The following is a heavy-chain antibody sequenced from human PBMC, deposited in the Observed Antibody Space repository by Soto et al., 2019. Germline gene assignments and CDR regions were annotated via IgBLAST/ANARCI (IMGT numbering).Heavy chain of an antibody. Sequence: GASVKVSCKASGGTFSSYAISWVRQAPGQGLEWMGGIIPIFGTANYAQKFQGRVTITADESTSTAYMELSSLRSEDTAVYYCARDLRQIQKFKARYDYVWGSYRNWGQGTLATVSS. CDR2: IIPIFGTA. CDR3: ARDLRQIQKFKARYDYVWGSYRN. V-gene: IGHV1-69*13. J-gene: IGHJ4*02. D-gene: IGHD3-16*02. CDR1: GGTFSSYA.